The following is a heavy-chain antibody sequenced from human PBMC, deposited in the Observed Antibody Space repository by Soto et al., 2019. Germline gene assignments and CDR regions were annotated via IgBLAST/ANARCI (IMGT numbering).Heavy chain of an antibody. J-gene: IGHJ4*02. Sequence: QVQLQQWGAGLLKPSETLSLTCVVYGGSLSDYYWSWIRQPPGKGLEWIGEINQSGTTNYNLSLKSRGTISVDTSKNQVSLKLTSLTAADTAVYYCASFSRDDYNSNYWGQGSLVTVSS. V-gene: IGHV4-34*01. CDR2: INQSGTT. CDR3: ASFSRDDYNSNY. D-gene: IGHD4-4*01. CDR1: GGSLSDYY.